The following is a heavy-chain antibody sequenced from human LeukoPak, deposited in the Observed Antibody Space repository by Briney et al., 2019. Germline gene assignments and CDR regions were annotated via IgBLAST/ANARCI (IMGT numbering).Heavy chain of an antibody. Sequence: SETLSLTCAVYGESISDYYWTWIRQFPGKGLEWIGEIHHSKGTNYNPSLKSRLTMSVDRSKNQFSLKLSSVPAADTAIYYCVRATAAGSGRAFDYWAQGSLVPVSS. J-gene: IGHJ4*02. CDR2: IHHSKGT. CDR3: VRATAAGSGRAFDY. D-gene: IGHD3-10*01. CDR1: GESISDYY. V-gene: IGHV4-34*01.